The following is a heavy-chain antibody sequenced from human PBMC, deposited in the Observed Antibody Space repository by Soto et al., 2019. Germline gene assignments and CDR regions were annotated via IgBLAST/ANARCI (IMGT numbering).Heavy chain of an antibody. Sequence: GGSLRLSCAASGFTFSNYGMHWVRQTPGKGLEWVALILYDGSNKYYADSVKGRFTISRDNSKNTLYLQVSSLRAEDTAVYYCAKSRDAYNFYFYYGMDVWGKGTKVTAPQ. J-gene: IGHJ6*04. D-gene: IGHD2-2*01. V-gene: IGHV3-30*18. CDR1: GFTFSNYG. CDR3: AKSRDAYNFYFYYGMDV. CDR2: ILYDGSNK.